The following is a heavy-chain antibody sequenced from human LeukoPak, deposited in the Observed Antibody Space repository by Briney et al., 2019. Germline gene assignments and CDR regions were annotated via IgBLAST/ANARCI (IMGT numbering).Heavy chain of an antibody. CDR2: ISYDGSNK. V-gene: IGHV3-30*18. CDR1: GFTFSSYG. D-gene: IGHD4-23*01. CDR3: ANEFDDYGGNGVGGEDY. J-gene: IGHJ4*02. Sequence: PGRSLRLSCAASGFTFSSYGMHWVRQAPGKGLEWVAVISYDGSNKYYADSVKGRFTISRDNSKNTLYLQMNSLRAEDTAVYYCANEFDDYGGNGVGGEDYWGQGTLVTVSS.